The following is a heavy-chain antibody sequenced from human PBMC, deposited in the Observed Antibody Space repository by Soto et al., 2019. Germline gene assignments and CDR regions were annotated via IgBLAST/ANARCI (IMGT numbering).Heavy chain of an antibody. CDR2: ISYDGSNK. J-gene: IGHJ4*02. CDR1: GFTFSSYA. D-gene: IGHD3-3*01. Sequence: QVQLVESGGGVVQPGRSLRLSCAASGFTFSSYAMHWVRQAPGKGLEWVAVISYDGSNKYYADSVKGRFTISRDNSKNTLYLQMNSLRAEDTAVYYCARVRRGFWSGPDDHWGQGTLVTVSS. V-gene: IGHV3-30-3*01. CDR3: ARVRRGFWSGPDDH.